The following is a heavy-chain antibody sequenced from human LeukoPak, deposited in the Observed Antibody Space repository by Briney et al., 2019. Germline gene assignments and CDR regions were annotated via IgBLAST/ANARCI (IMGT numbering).Heavy chain of an antibody. D-gene: IGHD3-3*01. V-gene: IGHV3-30*02. CDR1: GFTFTKYG. J-gene: IGHJ5*02. CDR2: IRYDGSNK. CDR3: AKAPVYDFWSGAYFDP. Sequence: GGSLRLSCAASGFTFTKYGMHWVRQAPGKGLEWVTFIRYDGSNKYYADSVKGRFTISRDNSKNTLYLQMNSLRAEDTAVYYCAKAPVYDFWSGAYFDPWGQGTLVTVSS.